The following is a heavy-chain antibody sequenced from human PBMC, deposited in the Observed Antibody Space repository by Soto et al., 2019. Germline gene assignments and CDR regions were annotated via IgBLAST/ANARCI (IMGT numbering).Heavy chain of an antibody. CDR2: IYYSGST. CDR3: ALADIVLVPAAMGFTDYYYGMDV. Sequence: SETLSLASTVYGGCLSSSCYYWGWIRQTPWKGLEWIGSIYYSGSTYYNPSLKSRVTISVDTSKNQFSLKLSSVTAADTAVYYCALADIVLVPAAMGFTDYYYGMDVWGQGTTVT. CDR1: GGCLSSSCYY. J-gene: IGHJ6*02. D-gene: IGHD2-2*01. V-gene: IGHV4-39*01.